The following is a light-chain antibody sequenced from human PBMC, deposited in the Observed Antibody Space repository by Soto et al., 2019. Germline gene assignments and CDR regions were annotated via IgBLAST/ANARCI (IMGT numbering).Light chain of an antibody. V-gene: IGLV2-18*02. J-gene: IGLJ1*01. CDR1: SSDVGSYNR. CDR3: NSCTSSSTPCV. CDR2: EVS. Sequence: QSALTQPPSVSGSPGQSVTISCTGTSSDVGSYNRVSWYQQPPGTAPKLIIYEVSNRPSGVPDRFSGSKSGNTASLTISGLQAEDEADYYCNSCTSSSTPCVFGPGTKLTVL.